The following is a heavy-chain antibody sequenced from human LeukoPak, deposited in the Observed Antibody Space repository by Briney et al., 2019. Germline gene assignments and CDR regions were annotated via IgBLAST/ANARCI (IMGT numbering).Heavy chain of an antibody. D-gene: IGHD3-22*01. CDR1: GFTVSSNY. J-gene: IGHJ4*02. CDR2: IYSGGST. CDR3: VRDDDRPDNGLDY. Sequence: GGSLRLSCAASGFTVSSNYMSWVRQASGKGLEWVSVIYSGGSTYYADSVKGRFTISRDNSKNTLYLQMNSLRAEDTAVYYCVRDDDRPDNGLDYWGQGTLVTVSS. V-gene: IGHV3-66*01.